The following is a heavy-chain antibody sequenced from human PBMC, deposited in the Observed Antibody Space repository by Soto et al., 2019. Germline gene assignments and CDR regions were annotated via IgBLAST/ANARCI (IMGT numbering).Heavy chain of an antibody. CDR3: ARDLELRFLEWLLPQNFDY. D-gene: IGHD3-3*01. V-gene: IGHV3-21*01. CDR2: ISSSSSYI. CDR1: GFIFANAW. J-gene: IGHJ4*02. Sequence: PGGSLRLSCVGSGFIFANAWMNWVRQAPGKGLEWVSSISSSSSYIYYADSVKGRFTISRDNAKNSLYLQMNSLRAEDTAVFYCARDLELRFLEWLLPQNFDYWGQGTLVTVSS.